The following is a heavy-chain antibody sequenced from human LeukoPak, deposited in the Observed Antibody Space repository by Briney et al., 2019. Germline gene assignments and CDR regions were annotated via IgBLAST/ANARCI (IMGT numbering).Heavy chain of an antibody. J-gene: IGHJ4*02. CDR2: ISYDGSSK. V-gene: IGHV3-30*04. CDR3: ARDNADDY. CDR1: GFTFSSYA. Sequence: GGSLRLSCAASGFTFSSYAMHWVRQAPGKGLEWVAVISYDGSSKYYADSVKGRFTISRDNSKNTLYLQMNSLRAEDTAVYYCARDNADDYWGQGTLVTVSS.